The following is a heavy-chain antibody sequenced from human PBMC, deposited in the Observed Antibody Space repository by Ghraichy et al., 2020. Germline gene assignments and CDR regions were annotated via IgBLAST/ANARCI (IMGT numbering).Heavy chain of an antibody. D-gene: IGHD3-3*01. CDR3: SRAPTYDFYMDV. CDR2: IRSKSYGGPP. J-gene: IGHJ6*03. V-gene: IGHV3-49*03. Sequence: GGSLRLSCTSSGFTFGDYGVNWFRQAPGKGLEWVGFIRSKSYGGPPEYAASVKGRFSISRDDSTSIAYLQMNSLKTEDTAVYYCSRAPTYDFYMDVWGKGTTVSVS. CDR1: GFTFGDYG.